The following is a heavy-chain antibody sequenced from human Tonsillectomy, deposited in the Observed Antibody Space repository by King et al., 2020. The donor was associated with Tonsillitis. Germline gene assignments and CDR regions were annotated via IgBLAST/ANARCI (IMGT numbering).Heavy chain of an antibody. CDR3: ARGEYYDYVWGSYRPPGYYFDY. CDR2: IIPIFGTA. V-gene: IGHV1-69*01. CDR1: GGTFSSYA. J-gene: IGHJ4*02. D-gene: IGHD3-16*02. Sequence: VQLVESGAEVKKPGSSVTVSCKASGGTFSSYAISWVRQAPGHGLEWMGGIIPIFGTANYAQKFQGRVTITADESTSTAYMELSSLRSEDTAVYYCARGEYYDYVWGSYRPPGYYFDYWGQGTLVTVSS.